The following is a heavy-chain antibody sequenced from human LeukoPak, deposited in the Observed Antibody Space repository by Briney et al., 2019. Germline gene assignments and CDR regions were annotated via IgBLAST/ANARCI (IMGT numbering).Heavy chain of an antibody. V-gene: IGHV3-74*01. Sequence: GGSLRLSCAASGFTFSSTWMHWVRQAPGKGLVWVSRINSDGSTTNYPDSVKGRFTISRDNAKNTLYLQMNSLRAEDTAMYYCARAVYYSNYLGYWGQGTLVTVSS. CDR2: INSDGSTT. CDR1: GFTFSSTW. D-gene: IGHD3-10*01. J-gene: IGHJ4*01. CDR3: ARAVYYSNYLGY.